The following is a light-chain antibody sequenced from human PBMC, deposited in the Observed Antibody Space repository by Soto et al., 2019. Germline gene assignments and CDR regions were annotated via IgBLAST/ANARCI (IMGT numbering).Light chain of an antibody. Sequence: EMVLTQRTGTLSLFPGERATLSCRASQSVSIYLAWYQQKPGQAPSLLIYGAFTRATGIPDRFSGSVSGSDFILTINRLEPEDFAVYYCQQYGSSHTFGQGTRLEIK. CDR2: GAF. V-gene: IGKV3-20*01. CDR3: QQYGSSHT. CDR1: QSVSIY. J-gene: IGKJ5*01.